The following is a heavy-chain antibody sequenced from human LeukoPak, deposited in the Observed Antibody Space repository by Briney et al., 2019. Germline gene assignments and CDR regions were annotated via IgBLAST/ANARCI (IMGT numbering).Heavy chain of an antibody. CDR1: GFTSSSYW. J-gene: IGHJ3*02. D-gene: IGHD3-22*01. V-gene: IGHV3-7*01. CDR2: IKQDGSEK. CDR3: ARDSVVVVFDAFDI. Sequence: PGGSLRLSCAASGFTSSSYWMSWVRQAPGKGLEWVANIKQDGSEKYYVDSVKGRFTISRDNAKNSLYLQMNSLRAEDTAVYYCARDSVVVVFDAFDIWGQGTMVTVSS.